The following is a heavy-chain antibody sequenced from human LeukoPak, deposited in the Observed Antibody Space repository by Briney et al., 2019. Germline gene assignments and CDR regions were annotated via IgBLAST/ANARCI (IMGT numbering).Heavy chain of an antibody. Sequence: GGSLRLSCAASGFTFSSYTMSWVRQAPGKGLEWVSAISGSGGSTYYADSVKGRFTISRDNSKNTLYLLMNSLRAEDTAVYYCAKSVSSIAVAGIVYWGQGTLVTVSS. CDR2: ISGSGGST. CDR1: GFTFSSYT. D-gene: IGHD6-19*01. J-gene: IGHJ4*02. V-gene: IGHV3-23*01. CDR3: AKSVSSIAVAGIVY.